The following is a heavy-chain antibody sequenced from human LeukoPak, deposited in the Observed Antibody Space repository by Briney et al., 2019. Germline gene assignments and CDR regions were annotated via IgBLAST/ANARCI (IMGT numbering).Heavy chain of an antibody. CDR1: GGTFSSYA. CDR3: ARDSYYYDSSGYWSIFDY. J-gene: IGHJ4*02. V-gene: IGHV1-69*04. D-gene: IGHD3-22*01. Sequence: GASVKVSCKASGGTFSSYAISWVRQAPGQGLEWMGRIIPILGIANYAQKFQGRVTITADKSTSTAYMELSSLRSEDTAVYYCARDSYYYDSSGYWSIFDYWGQGTLVTVSS. CDR2: IIPILGIA.